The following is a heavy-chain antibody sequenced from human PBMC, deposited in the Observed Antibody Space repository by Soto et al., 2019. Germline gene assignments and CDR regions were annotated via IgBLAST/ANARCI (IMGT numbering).Heavy chain of an antibody. D-gene: IGHD5-12*01. Sequence: GESLKISCKGSGYSFTSYWIGWVRQMPGKGLEWMGIIYPGDSDTRYSPSFQGQVTISADKSISTAYLQWSSLKASDTAMYYCARLNVVATTDYYYGMDVWGQGTTVTVS. J-gene: IGHJ6*02. V-gene: IGHV5-51*01. CDR2: IYPGDSDT. CDR1: GYSFTSYW. CDR3: ARLNVVATTDYYYGMDV.